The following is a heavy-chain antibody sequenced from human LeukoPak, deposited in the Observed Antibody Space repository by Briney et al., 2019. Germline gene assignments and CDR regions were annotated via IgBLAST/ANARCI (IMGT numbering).Heavy chain of an antibody. CDR2: IYRSGST. D-gene: IGHD3-22*01. V-gene: IGHV4-30-2*01. J-gene: IGHJ3*02. CDR3: ARGKYYYDSSGFHPDAFDI. Sequence: SETLSLTCAVSGGSISSGGYSWSWIRQPPGKGLEWIGYIYRSGSTYYNPSLKSRVTISVDRSKNQFSLKLSSVTAADTAVYYCARGKYYYDSSGFHPDAFDIWGQGTMVTVSS. CDR1: GGSISSGGYS.